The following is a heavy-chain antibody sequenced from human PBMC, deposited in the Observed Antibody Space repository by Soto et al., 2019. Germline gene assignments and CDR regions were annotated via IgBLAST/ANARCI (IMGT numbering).Heavy chain of an antibody. V-gene: IGHV5-51*01. Sequence: GESLKISCKGSGYSFTSYWIGWVRQMPGKGLEWMGIIYPGDSDTRYSPSFQGQVTISADKSISTAYLQWSSLKASDTAMYYCARHGIVVVSAAYYYYGMDVWGQGTTVTVSS. CDR3: ARHGIVVVSAAYYYYGMDV. CDR2: IYPGDSDT. D-gene: IGHD2-2*01. J-gene: IGHJ6*02. CDR1: GYSFTSYW.